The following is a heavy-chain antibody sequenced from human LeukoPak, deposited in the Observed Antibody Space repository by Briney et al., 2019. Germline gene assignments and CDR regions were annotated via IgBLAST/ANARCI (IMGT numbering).Heavy chain of an antibody. D-gene: IGHD2-15*01. V-gene: IGHV3-21*01. CDR2: ISTSSSYI. CDR1: GFTFSSYA. Sequence: GGSLRLSCAASGFTFSSYAMSWVRQAPGKGLEWVSSISTSSSYIYYADSVKGRVTSSRDNAKNSLYLQMNSLRAEDTAVYYCARGGDIVVVVSTESLNWFDPWGQGTLVTVSS. J-gene: IGHJ5*02. CDR3: ARGGDIVVVVSTESLNWFDP.